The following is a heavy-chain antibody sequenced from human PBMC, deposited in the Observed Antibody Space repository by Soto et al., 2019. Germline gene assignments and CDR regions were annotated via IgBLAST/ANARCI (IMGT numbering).Heavy chain of an antibody. D-gene: IGHD2-8*02. Sequence: QVQLVQSGTEVTKPGSSVQVSCKLSGGTFGHNGISWVRQVPGQGLEWLGGIIPVYGTVNSALKFLGKVSITADKSASTAYMELSGLRPEDTALYFCARDGGVTGMTTILDYWGQGTLIHVSS. J-gene: IGHJ4*02. CDR2: IIPVYGTV. CDR1: GGTFGHNG. CDR3: ARDGGVTGMTTILDY. V-gene: IGHV1-69*14.